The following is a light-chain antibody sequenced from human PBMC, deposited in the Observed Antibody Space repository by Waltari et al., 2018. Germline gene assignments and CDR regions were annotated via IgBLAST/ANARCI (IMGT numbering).Light chain of an antibody. J-gene: IGKJ1*01. CDR3: QQYNNWPVT. CDR1: QTVRSK. CDR2: GTS. V-gene: IGKV3-15*01. Sequence: VMTQSPATLSVSPGERATLSCRASQTVRSKLAWYQQKPGQAPRLLIYGTSTRATGIPARFSGSGSGTEFTLTITSLQSEDFAVYYCQQYNNWPVTFGQGTKVEVK.